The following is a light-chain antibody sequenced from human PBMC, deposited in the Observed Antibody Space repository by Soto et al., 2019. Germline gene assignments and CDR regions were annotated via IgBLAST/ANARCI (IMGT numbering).Light chain of an antibody. CDR1: QSVSTN. CDR3: QQYSSSPS. V-gene: IGKV3-15*01. CDR2: GAS. Sequence: EIVMTQSPTPLSVSPGERATLSCRASQSVSTNLAWYQQKPGQVPSLLIYGASTRASGIPARFSGSWSGTEFTLTIGSLQSEDFAVYYCQQYSSSPSFGQGTRLEIK. J-gene: IGKJ5*01.